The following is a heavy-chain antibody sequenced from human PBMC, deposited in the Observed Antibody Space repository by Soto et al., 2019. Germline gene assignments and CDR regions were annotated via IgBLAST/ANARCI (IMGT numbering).Heavy chain of an antibody. CDR2: MNPNSGNT. D-gene: IGHD2-21*02. J-gene: IGHJ6*03. CDR1: GYTFTSYD. Sequence: QVQLVQSGAEVKKPGASVKVSCKASGYTFTSYDINWVRQATGQGLEWMGWMNPNSGNTGYAQKFQGRVTMTRNTSISTAYMELSSLRSEDTAVYYCARGHRVFPVTPDCIYYYYYMDVWGKGTTVTVSS. V-gene: IGHV1-8*01. CDR3: ARGHRVFPVTPDCIYYYYYMDV.